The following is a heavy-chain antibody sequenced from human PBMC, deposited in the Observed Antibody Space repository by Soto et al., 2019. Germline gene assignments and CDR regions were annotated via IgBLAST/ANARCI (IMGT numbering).Heavy chain of an antibody. Sequence: QVQLVESGGGVVQPGRSLRLSCAASGFTFSSYGMHWVRQAPGKGLEWVAVIWYDGSNKYYADSVKGRFTISRDNSKNTLYLQMNSMRADDTAVYYCARGKNWNEADLDYWGQETLVTVSS. D-gene: IGHD1-1*01. CDR1: GFTFSSYG. CDR2: IWYDGSNK. J-gene: IGHJ4*02. V-gene: IGHV3-33*01. CDR3: ARGKNWNEADLDY.